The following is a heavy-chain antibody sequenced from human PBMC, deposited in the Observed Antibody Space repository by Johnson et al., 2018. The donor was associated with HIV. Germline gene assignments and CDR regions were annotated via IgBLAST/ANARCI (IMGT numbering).Heavy chain of an antibody. V-gene: IGHV3-74*01. CDR1: GFTFSSYA. CDR3: AREAAVADAFDI. D-gene: IGHD6-19*01. J-gene: IGHJ3*02. CDR2: INSDGSST. Sequence: VQLVESGGGVVQPGRSLRLSCAASGFTFSSYAMHWVRQAPGKGLVWVSRINSDGSSTSYADSVKGRFTISRDNAKNTLYLQMNSLRAEDTAVYYWAREAAVADAFDIWGHGTMVTVSS.